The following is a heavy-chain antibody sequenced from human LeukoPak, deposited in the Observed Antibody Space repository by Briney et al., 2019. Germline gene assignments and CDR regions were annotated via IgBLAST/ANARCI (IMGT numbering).Heavy chain of an antibody. D-gene: IGHD2-2*01. Sequence: HPGGSLRLSCAASGFTFSSSAMSWVRQAPGKGLEWVSGISGSGSSTYYADSVKGRFTVSRDNSKNMLSLQMNSLRAEDTAVYYCARRKGGYCSSTSCSDYYYYYMDVWGKGTTVTVSS. CDR1: GFTFSSSA. CDR2: ISGSGSST. CDR3: ARRKGGYCSSTSCSDYYYYYMDV. V-gene: IGHV3-23*01. J-gene: IGHJ6*03.